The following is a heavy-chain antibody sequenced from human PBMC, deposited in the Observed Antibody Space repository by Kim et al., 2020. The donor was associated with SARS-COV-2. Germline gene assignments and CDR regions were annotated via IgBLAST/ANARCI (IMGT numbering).Heavy chain of an antibody. D-gene: IGHD6-19*01. CDR3: AHRLLAVAGYYFDY. Sequence: SPSLKSRLTITKDTSKNQVVLTMTNMDPVDTATYYCAHRLLAVAGYYFDYWGQGTLVTVSS. V-gene: IGHV2-5*01. J-gene: IGHJ4*02.